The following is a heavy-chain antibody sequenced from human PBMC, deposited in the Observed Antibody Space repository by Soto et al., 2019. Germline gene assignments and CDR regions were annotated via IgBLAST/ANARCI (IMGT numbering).Heavy chain of an antibody. CDR2: VYPSDSHT. CDR3: ARQSGETYTPMGH. CDR1: GFSFTSQW. D-gene: IGHD5-18*01. Sequence: PGESLKISCKGSGFSFTSQWIAWVRQMPGKGLEWMGTVYPSDSHTRYSPSFQGQVTISADKSISTAYLQWSSLKASDTAMYYCARQSGETYTPMGHWGQGTLVTVSS. V-gene: IGHV5-51*01. J-gene: IGHJ4*02.